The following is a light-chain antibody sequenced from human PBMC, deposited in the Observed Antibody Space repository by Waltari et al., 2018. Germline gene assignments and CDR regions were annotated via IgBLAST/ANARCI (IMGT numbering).Light chain of an antibody. CDR2: ATS. Sequence: DIQMTQSPSSLSASVGDRVTITCRASQSISGYLNWYQQKPGKAPKVLLYATSSLQSGVPSRFSGSGSGTDFTLTITSLQPEDVATYYCQQSYRTPPLTFGGGTKVEIK. V-gene: IGKV1-39*01. CDR1: QSISGY. CDR3: QQSYRTPPLT. J-gene: IGKJ4*01.